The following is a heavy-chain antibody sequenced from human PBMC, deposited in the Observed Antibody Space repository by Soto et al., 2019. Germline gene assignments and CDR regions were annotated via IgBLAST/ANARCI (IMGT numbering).Heavy chain of an antibody. CDR1: GGSISSYY. CDR2: IYYSGST. Sequence: QVQLQESGPGLVKPSETLSLTCTVSGGSISSYYWSWIRQPPGKGLEWIGYIYYSGSTNYNPSLKSRVTISVDTCKNRFSRKLSAVTAADAAVYYCAREGPPRIAAAGTSSYWYFDLWGRGTLVTVSS. CDR3: AREGPPRIAAAGTSSYWYFDL. J-gene: IGHJ2*01. V-gene: IGHV4-59*01. D-gene: IGHD6-13*01.